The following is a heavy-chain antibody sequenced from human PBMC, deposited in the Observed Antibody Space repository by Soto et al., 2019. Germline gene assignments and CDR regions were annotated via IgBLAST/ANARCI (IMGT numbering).Heavy chain of an antibody. CDR1: GFTFSSYG. D-gene: IGHD3-9*01. CDR2: ISYDGSNK. Sequence: VQLVESGGGVVQPGRSLRLSCAASGFTFSSYGMHWARQAPGKGLEWVAVISYDGSNKYYADSVKGRFTISRDNSKNTLYLQMNSLRAEDTAVYYCAKSQTVLRYFDWLSAFDYWGQGTLVTVSS. J-gene: IGHJ4*02. V-gene: IGHV3-30*18. CDR3: AKSQTVLRYFDWLSAFDY.